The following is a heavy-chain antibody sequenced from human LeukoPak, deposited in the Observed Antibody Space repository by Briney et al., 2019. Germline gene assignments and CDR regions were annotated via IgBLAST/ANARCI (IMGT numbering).Heavy chain of an antibody. CDR3: ARRELITTFDY. V-gene: IGHV4-59*08. J-gene: IGHJ4*02. D-gene: IGHD1-14*01. CDR1: GGSISSYY. Sequence: SETLSLTCTVSGGSISSYYWSWIRQPPGKGLEWIGYIYYSGSTNYNPSLKSRVTISVDTSKNQFSLKLSSVTAADTAVYYCARRELITTFDYWGQGTLVTVSS. CDR2: IYYSGST.